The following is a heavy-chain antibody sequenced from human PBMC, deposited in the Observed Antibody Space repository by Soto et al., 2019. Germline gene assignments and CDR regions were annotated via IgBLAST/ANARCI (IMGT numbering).Heavy chain of an antibody. CDR1: GYTFTGYY. D-gene: IGHD5-12*01. J-gene: IGHJ4*02. CDR3: ARDGDIVATILFY. Sequence: GASVKVSCKASGYTFTGYYMHWVRQAPGQGLEWMGWINPNSGGTNYAQKFQGRVTMTRDTSISTAYMELSRLRSDDTAVYYCARDGDIVATILFYWGQGTLVTVSS. V-gene: IGHV1-2*02. CDR2: INPNSGGT.